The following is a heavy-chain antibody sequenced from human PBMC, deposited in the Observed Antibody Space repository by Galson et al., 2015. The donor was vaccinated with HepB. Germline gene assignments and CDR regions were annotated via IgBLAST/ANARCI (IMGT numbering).Heavy chain of an antibody. CDR3: ARDRITMVRGVIIKYWYFDL. D-gene: IGHD3-10*01. J-gene: IGHJ2*01. CDR2: IYSGGST. Sequence: SLRLSCAASGFTVSSNYMSWVRQAPGKGLEWVSVIYSGGSTYYADSVKGRFTISRDNSKNTLYLQMNSLRAEDTAVYYCARDRITMVRGVIIKYWYFDLWGRGTLVTVSS. CDR1: GFTVSSNY. V-gene: IGHV3-66*01.